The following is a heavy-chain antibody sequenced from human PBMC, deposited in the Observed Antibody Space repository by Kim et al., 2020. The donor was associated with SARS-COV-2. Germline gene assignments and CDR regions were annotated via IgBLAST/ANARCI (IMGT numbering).Heavy chain of an antibody. D-gene: IGHD6-25*01. J-gene: IGHJ4*02. Sequence: TNYADSVRGRFTISRDNAKNTLCLQMNSLRAEDTAVYYCARSNGAADLDYWGQGTLVTVSS. CDR3: ARSNGAADLDY. V-gene: IGHV3-74*01. CDR2: T.